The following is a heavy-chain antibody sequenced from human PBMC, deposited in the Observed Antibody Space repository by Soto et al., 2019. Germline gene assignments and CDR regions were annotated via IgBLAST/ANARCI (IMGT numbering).Heavy chain of an antibody. V-gene: IGHV5-51*01. Sequence: GESLKISCKGSGYSFSNYWIAWVRQMPGKGLEWMGIIFPADSDTRYSPSFQGQVTISADTSITTAYLQWSGLRASDTAMYFCARHLVGSTRGNFDYWGQGTLVTVSS. CDR2: IFPADSDT. D-gene: IGHD2-2*01. CDR3: ARHLVGSTRGNFDY. CDR1: GYSFSNYW. J-gene: IGHJ4*01.